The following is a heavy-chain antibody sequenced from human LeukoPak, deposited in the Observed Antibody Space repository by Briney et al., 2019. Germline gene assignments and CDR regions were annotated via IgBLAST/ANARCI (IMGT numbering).Heavy chain of an antibody. D-gene: IGHD4-17*01. Sequence: SETRSLTCAVYGGSFSGYYWSWIRQPPGKGLEWIGEINHSGSTNYNPSLKSRLTISVDTSKKQFSLKLSSVTAADTAVYYCAILTDDYGDHPWGQGTLVTVSS. J-gene: IGHJ5*02. CDR2: INHSGST. CDR1: GGSFSGYY. CDR3: AILTDDYGDHP. V-gene: IGHV4-34*01.